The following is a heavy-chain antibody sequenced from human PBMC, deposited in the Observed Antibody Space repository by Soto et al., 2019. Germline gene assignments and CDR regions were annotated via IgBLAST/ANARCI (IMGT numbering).Heavy chain of an antibody. CDR2: ISGGGGST. CDR3: AKGTAAGTVYFDY. D-gene: IGHD6-13*01. Sequence: VGSLRLSCAASGFTFSNYAMSWVRQAPGKGLEWVSVISGGGGSTYYADSVKGRFTISRDNSKNTLYLQMNSLRAEDTAVYYCAKGTAAGTVYFDYWGQGTLVTVSS. V-gene: IGHV3-23*01. J-gene: IGHJ4*02. CDR1: GFTFSNYA.